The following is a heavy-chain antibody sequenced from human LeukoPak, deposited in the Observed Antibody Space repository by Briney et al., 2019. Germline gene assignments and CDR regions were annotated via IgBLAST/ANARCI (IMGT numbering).Heavy chain of an antibody. CDR2: ISSNGGST. CDR1: GFTFSNYA. CDR3: ARDQAAAGSDAFDI. J-gene: IGHJ3*02. D-gene: IGHD6-13*01. Sequence: GGSLRLSCSASGFTFSNYAMYWVRQAPGKGLEYISAISSNGGSTYYADSVKGRFTISRDNAKNSLYLQMNSLRAEDTAVYYCARDQAAAGSDAFDIWGQGTMVSVSS. V-gene: IGHV3-64*04.